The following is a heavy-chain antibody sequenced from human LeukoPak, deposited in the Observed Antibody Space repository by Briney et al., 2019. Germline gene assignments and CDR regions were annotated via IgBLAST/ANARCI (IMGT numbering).Heavy chain of an antibody. J-gene: IGHJ6*03. D-gene: IGHD2-8*01. CDR1: RFTFSSYG. Sequence: PGGSLRLSCAASRFTFSSYGMHWVRQAPGKGLEWEAYIQYDGSNEQYADSVKGRFSISRDSSKNILYLQMNSLRAEDTAVYYCAKDRCSNGVGCYYYYMDVWGKGTTVTVS. CDR3: AKDRCSNGVGCYYYYMDV. CDR2: IQYDGSNE. V-gene: IGHV3-30*02.